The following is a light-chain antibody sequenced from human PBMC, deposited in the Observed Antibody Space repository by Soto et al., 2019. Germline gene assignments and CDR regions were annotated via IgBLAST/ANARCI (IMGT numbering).Light chain of an antibody. Sequence: QSVLTQPASVSGSPGQSITISCTGTSSDIGGYNYVSWYQQSPGNAPQLIISEVSSRPSGISHRFSGSRSGNTASLTISGLQPEDEADYFCSSYSSGGIWVFGGGTKVTVL. J-gene: IGLJ3*02. CDR3: SSYSSGGIWV. CDR1: SSDIGGYNY. CDR2: EVS. V-gene: IGLV2-14*03.